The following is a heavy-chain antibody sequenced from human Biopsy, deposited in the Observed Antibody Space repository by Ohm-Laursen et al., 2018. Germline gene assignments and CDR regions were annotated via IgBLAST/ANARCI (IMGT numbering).Heavy chain of an antibody. Sequence: SETLSLTWSVSGGSISSYYWSWIRQPPGKGLECIGYIYYSGSTNNSPSLKSRVTMSVDTSKNQSSLKLSSVTAADTAVYYCARLWGGYHFHGMDVWGQGTTVTVSS. CDR1: GGSISSYY. CDR3: ARLWGGYHFHGMDV. J-gene: IGHJ6*02. D-gene: IGHD7-27*01. CDR2: IYYSGST. V-gene: IGHV4-59*08.